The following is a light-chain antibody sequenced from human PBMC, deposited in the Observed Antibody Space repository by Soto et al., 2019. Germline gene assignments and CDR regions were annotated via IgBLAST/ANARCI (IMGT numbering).Light chain of an antibody. CDR2: AAS. CDR1: QGNSSY. V-gene: IGKV1-8*01. J-gene: IGKJ4*01. Sequence: AIRMTQSPSSFSASTGDRVTITCRASQGNSSYLARYQQKPGKAPKLLIYAASTLQSGVPSRFSGSGSGTDFTLTISCLQSEDFATYYCQQYYSYPLTFGGGTKVEIK. CDR3: QQYYSYPLT.